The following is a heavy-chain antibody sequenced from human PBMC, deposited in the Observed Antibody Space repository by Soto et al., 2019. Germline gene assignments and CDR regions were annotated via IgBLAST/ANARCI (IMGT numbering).Heavy chain of an antibody. CDR1: DYSISNGYY. D-gene: IGHD3-10*01. CDR3: ARQGYGSGPNCYGD. CDR2: IYYSGNT. Sequence: PSETLSLTCAVSDYSISNGYYWGWIRQPPGKGLEWIGSIYYSGNTYYNPSLRSRVTTSVDTSKNQFSLKLNSVTAADTAVYYWARQGYGSGPNCYGDWGQGTLVTVSS. J-gene: IGHJ4*02. V-gene: IGHV4-38-2*01.